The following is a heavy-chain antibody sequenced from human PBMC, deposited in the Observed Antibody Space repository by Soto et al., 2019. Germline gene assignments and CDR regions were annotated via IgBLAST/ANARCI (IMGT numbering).Heavy chain of an antibody. D-gene: IGHD3-3*01. CDR1: GYTLTELS. CDR3: ATDSITIFGVVIIARH. J-gene: IGHJ4*02. V-gene: IGHV1-24*01. CDR2: FDPEDGET. Sequence: ASVKVSCKVSGYTLTELSMHWVRQAPGKGLEWMGGFDPEDGETIYAQKFQGRVTMTEDTSTDTAYMELSSLRSEDTAVYYCATDSITIFGVVIIARHWGQGTLVPVSS.